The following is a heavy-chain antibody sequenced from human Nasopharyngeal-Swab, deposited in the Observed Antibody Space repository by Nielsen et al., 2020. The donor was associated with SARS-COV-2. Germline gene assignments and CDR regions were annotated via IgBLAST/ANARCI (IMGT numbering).Heavy chain of an antibody. V-gene: IGHV3-11*01. D-gene: IGHD3-22*01. CDR2: ITSSGSTI. J-gene: IGHJ6*02. CDR3: GRAYSDTYYYYSYTMDV. Sequence: VRQMPGKGLEWVSYITSSGSTIYYADSVKGRFTISRDNAKNSLYLQMNSLRAEDTAVYYCGRAYSDTYYYYSYTMDVWGQGTTVTVSS.